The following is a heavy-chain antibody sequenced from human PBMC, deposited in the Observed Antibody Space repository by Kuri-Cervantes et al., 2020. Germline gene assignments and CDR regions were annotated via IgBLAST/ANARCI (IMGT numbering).Heavy chain of an antibody. CDR3: AKDYLSEQWLVLGGYGMDV. CDR1: GFTFSNAW. V-gene: IGHV3-20*04. Sequence: GGSLRLSCAASGFTFSNAWMSWVRQGPGKGLEWVSGINWNGGGRGYADSVKGRFTISRDNAKNSLYLQMNSLRAEDTAVYYCAKDYLSEQWLVLGGYGMDVWGQGTTVTVSS. CDR2: INWNGGGR. D-gene: IGHD6-19*01. J-gene: IGHJ6*02.